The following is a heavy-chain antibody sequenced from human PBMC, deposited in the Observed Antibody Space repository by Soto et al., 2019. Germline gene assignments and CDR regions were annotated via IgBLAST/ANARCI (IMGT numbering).Heavy chain of an antibody. Sequence: PGGSRRLSCAASGFTFSSYGMHWVRQAPGKGLEWVAVIWYDGSNKYYADSVKGRFTISRDNSKNTLYLQMNSLRAEDTAVYYCARDSLTIVGATGEVHWGQGTLVTVSS. CDR2: IWYDGSNK. CDR1: GFTFSSYG. CDR3: ARDSLTIVGATGEVH. V-gene: IGHV3-33*01. D-gene: IGHD1-26*01. J-gene: IGHJ4*02.